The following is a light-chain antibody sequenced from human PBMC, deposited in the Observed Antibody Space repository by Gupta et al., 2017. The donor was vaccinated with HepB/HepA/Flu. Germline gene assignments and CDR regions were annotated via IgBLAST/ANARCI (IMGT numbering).Light chain of an antibody. CDR3: CSYARSNSFEWV. V-gene: IGLV2-23*02. J-gene: IGLJ3*02. CDR2: EVN. CDR1: SSDVGSYDR. Sequence: QSALTQPASVSGSPGQSITISCTGTSSDVGSYDRVSVYQQHPDKAPKLIIYEVNRRPSGVSNRFSASKSGNTASLTISGLQAEDDADYFCCSYARSNSFEWVFGGGTKLTVL.